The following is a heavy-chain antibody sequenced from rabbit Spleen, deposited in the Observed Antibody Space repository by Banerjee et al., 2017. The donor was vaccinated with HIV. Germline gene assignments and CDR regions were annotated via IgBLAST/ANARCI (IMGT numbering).Heavy chain of an antibody. Sequence: QQLVESGGGLVKPGASLTLSCKASGFDFSSGYDMCWVRQAPGKGLEWIACIDGSSSGSTYYASWANGRFTISKTSSTTVTLQMTSLTAADTATYFCARERYSWIYARYGMDLWGPGTLVTVS. CDR2: IDGSSSGST. J-gene: IGHJ6*01. CDR3: ARERYSWIYARYGMDL. V-gene: IGHV1S40*01. D-gene: IGHD6-1*01. CDR1: GFDFSSGYD.